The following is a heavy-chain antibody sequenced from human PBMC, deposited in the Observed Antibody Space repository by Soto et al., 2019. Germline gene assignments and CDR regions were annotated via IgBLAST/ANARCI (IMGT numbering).Heavy chain of an antibody. CDR1: GYTFTSYA. CDR3: ARNSNYDFWSGYPAPSAFYY. J-gene: IGHJ4*02. Sequence: ASVKVSCKASGYTFTSYAMHWVRQAPGQRLEWMGWINAGNGNTKYSQKFQGRVTITRDTSASTAYMGLSSLRSEDTAVYYCARNSNYDFWSGYPAPSAFYYWGQGTLVTVSS. CDR2: INAGNGNT. V-gene: IGHV1-3*01. D-gene: IGHD3-3*01.